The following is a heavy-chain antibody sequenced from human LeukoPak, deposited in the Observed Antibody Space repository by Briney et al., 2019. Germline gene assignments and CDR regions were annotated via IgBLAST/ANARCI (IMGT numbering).Heavy chain of an antibody. Sequence: GGSLRLSCAASGFTFSSYGMHWVRQAPGKGLEWVALIWYDGSNKYYADSVRGRFTISRDNSKNTLYLQMKSLRVEDTAVYYCARAGVGAIYYFDYWGQGTLVTVSS. V-gene: IGHV3-33*01. J-gene: IGHJ4*02. CDR3: ARAGVGAIYYFDY. CDR1: GFTFSSYG. CDR2: IWYDGSNK. D-gene: IGHD1-26*01.